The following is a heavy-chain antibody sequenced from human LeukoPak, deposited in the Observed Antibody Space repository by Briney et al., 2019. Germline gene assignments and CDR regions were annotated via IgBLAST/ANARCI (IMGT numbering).Heavy chain of an antibody. Sequence: PSQTLSLTCTVSGGSISSGSYYWSWIRQLAGKGLEWIGRIYTSGSTDYNPSLKSRVTISVDTSKNQFSLKLSSVTAADTAVYYCARDRQWLVDYWGQGTLVTVSS. V-gene: IGHV4-61*02. CDR3: ARDRQWLVDY. CDR2: IYTSGST. J-gene: IGHJ4*02. D-gene: IGHD6-19*01. CDR1: GGSISSGSYY.